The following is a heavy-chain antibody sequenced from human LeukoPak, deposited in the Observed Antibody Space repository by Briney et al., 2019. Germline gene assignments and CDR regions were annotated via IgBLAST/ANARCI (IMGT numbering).Heavy chain of an antibody. Sequence: VRXAPGKGLEWVAVIWYDGSNKYYADSVKGRFTISRDNSKNTLYLQMNSLRAEDTAVYYCVSFYETYWGRGTLVTVSS. V-gene: IGHV3-33*01. D-gene: IGHD2/OR15-2a*01. CDR3: VSFYETY. CDR2: IWYDGSNK. J-gene: IGHJ4*02.